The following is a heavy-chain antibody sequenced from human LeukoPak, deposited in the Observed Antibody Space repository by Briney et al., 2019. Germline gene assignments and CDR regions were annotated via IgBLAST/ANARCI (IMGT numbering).Heavy chain of an antibody. CDR3: AKVVDMITFGGDPYYFDY. Sequence: PGGSLRLSSAASGFTYSRYAMHWVRQAPGKGLEWVAVISYDGSNEYYADSVKGRFTISRDNSKNTLYLQMNSLRAEDTAVYYCAKVVDMITFGGDPYYFDYWGQGTLVTVSS. V-gene: IGHV3-30*14. CDR2: ISYDGSNE. D-gene: IGHD3-16*01. CDR1: GFTYSRYA. J-gene: IGHJ4*02.